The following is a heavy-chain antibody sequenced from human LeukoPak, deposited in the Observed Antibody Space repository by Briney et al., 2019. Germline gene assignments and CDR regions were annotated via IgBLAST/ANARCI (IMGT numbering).Heavy chain of an antibody. CDR3: ARARYVNSFYAFDI. CDR1: GGSISSYY. V-gene: IGHV4-59*01. J-gene: IGHJ3*02. Sequence: PSETLSLTGTVSGGSISSYYWSWIRLPPGKGLEWIGYLSKSGNTNYSPSLKSRVTIFGDTSKNQFFLKLSSVTAADTAVYYCARARYVNSFYAFDIWGQGTLVTVSS. D-gene: IGHD3-9*01. CDR2: LSKSGNT.